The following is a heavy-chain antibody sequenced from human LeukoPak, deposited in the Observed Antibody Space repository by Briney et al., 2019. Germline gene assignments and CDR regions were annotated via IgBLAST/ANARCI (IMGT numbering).Heavy chain of an antibody. V-gene: IGHV5-51*01. CDR1: GYSFTSYW. J-gene: IGHJ4*02. CDR3: ARQEGGYYYDSSGYYDY. Sequence: KTGESLKISCKGSGYSFTSYWIGWVRQLPGKGLEWMGIIYPGDSDTRYSPSFQGQVTISADKSISTAYLQWSSLKASDTAMYYCARQEGGYYYDSSGYYDYWGQGTLVTVSS. CDR2: IYPGDSDT. D-gene: IGHD3-22*01.